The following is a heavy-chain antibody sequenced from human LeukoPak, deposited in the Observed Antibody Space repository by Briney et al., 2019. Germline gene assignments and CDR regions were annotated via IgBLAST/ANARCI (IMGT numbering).Heavy chain of an antibody. CDR3: ARGRRPNYFDY. V-gene: IGHV1-2*02. D-gene: IGHD6-25*01. CDR1: GYTFIGYY. Sequence: ASVKVSCKASGYTFIGYYMHWVRQAPGQGLEWMGWINPNSGVTNYAQKFQGRITMTRDTSSNTAYMELSSLRSEDMAVYYCARGRRPNYFDYWGQGTLVTVSS. CDR2: INPNSGVT. J-gene: IGHJ4*02.